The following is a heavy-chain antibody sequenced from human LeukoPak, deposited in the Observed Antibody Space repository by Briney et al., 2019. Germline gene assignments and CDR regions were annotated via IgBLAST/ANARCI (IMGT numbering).Heavy chain of an antibody. CDR3: ARDFYGGKGAFDI. CDR1: GYTFTSYY. D-gene: IGHD4-23*01. V-gene: IGHV1-46*01. Sequence: GASVKVSCKASGYTFTSYYMHWVRQAPGQGLEWMGIINPSCGSTSYAQEVQGRVTMTRDTSTSTVYMELSSLRSEDTAVYYCARDFYGGKGAFDIWGQGTMVTVSS. CDR2: INPSCGST. J-gene: IGHJ3*02.